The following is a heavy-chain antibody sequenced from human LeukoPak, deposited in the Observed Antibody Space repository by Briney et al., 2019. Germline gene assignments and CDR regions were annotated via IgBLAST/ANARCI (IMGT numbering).Heavy chain of an antibody. CDR3: ARGDSSGYYYSTTFDY. Sequence: EASVKVSCKASGYTFTSYYMHWVRQAPGQGLEWMGIINPSGGSTSYAQKFQGRVTMTRDTSTSTVYMELSSLRSEDTAVYYCARGDSSGYYYSTTFDYWGQGTLVTVSS. J-gene: IGHJ4*02. V-gene: IGHV1-46*01. CDR1: GYTFTSYY. D-gene: IGHD3-22*01. CDR2: INPSGGST.